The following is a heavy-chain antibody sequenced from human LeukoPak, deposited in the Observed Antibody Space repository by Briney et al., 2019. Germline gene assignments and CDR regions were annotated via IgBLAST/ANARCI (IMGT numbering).Heavy chain of an antibody. CDR2: IYPGDSDT. J-gene: IGHJ1*01. Sequence: GESLQISCKGSGYIFTSYWIGWVRQLPGKGLEWMGIIYPGDSDTRYSPSFQGQVTISADKSISTAYLQWSSLKASDTAMYYCATRGEYSSSSIFQHWGQGTLVTVSS. D-gene: IGHD6-6*01. CDR1: GYIFTSYW. V-gene: IGHV5-51*01. CDR3: ATRGEYSSSSIFQH.